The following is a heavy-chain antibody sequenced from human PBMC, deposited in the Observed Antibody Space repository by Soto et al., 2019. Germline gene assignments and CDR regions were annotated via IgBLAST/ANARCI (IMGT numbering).Heavy chain of an antibody. V-gene: IGHV3-23*01. Sequence: PGGSLRLSCAASGFTFSSYAMSWVRQAPGKGLEWVSAISGSGGSTYYADSVKGRFTISRDNSKNTLYLQMNSLRAEDTAVYYCARWGSLGYCSGGSCYYYGMDVWGQGTTVTVSS. CDR1: GFTFSSYA. J-gene: IGHJ6*02. CDR3: ARWGSLGYCSGGSCYYYGMDV. CDR2: ISGSGGST. D-gene: IGHD2-15*01.